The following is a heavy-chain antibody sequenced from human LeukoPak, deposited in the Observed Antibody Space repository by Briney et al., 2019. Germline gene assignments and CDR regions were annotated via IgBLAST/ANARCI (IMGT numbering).Heavy chain of an antibody. CDR1: GGSISGYY. V-gene: IGHV4-59*08. CDR3: ARQFYDSRVGAFDI. CDR2: VYYTGGT. D-gene: IGHD3-22*01. J-gene: IGHJ3*02. Sequence: KPSETLSLTCTVSGGSISGYYWSWIRQPPRKGREWIGYVYYTGGTNYNPSLHRRLTISVDTSKNQFSLKLSTVTAGDTAVYYCARQFYDSRVGAFDIWGQGTMVTVSS.